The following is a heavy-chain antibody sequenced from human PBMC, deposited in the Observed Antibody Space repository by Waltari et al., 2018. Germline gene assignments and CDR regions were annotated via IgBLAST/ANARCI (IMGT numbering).Heavy chain of an antibody. CDR2: VSGREGST. CDR3: AKGCSSNWYDRYYFDY. V-gene: IGHV3-23*04. CDR1: GFTFSSYA. D-gene: IGHD6-13*01. Sequence: EVQLVESGGGLVQPGGSLRLSCAASGFTFSSYAMNWVRQTPGKGLEWVAGVSGREGSTYYADSVRGRFTISRDNSKSTLFLQVNSLRSEDTAVYYCAKGCSSNWYDRYYFDYWGQGTPVTVSS. J-gene: IGHJ4*01.